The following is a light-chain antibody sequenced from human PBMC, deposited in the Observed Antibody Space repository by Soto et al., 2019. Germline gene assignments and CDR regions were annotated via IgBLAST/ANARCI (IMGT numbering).Light chain of an antibody. J-gene: IGKJ1*01. CDR2: GAS. CDR1: QSVSSN. Sequence: EIVMTQSPATLSVSPGERATLSCRASQSVSSNLAWYQQKPGQAPRLLIYGASTRASGIPARFSGSGSGTEFTLTISSLQSEDFAVYYCQHWWTFGQGTKVDIK. V-gene: IGKV3-15*01. CDR3: QHWWT.